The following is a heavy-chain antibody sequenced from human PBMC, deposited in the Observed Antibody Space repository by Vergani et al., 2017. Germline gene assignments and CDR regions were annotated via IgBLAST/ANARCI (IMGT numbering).Heavy chain of an antibody. Sequence: EVQLVESGGGLVQPGGSLRLSCAASGFTFSSYWMSWVRQAPGKGLEWVANIEQDGSKKSYVDSVKGRFTISRDNAKNSLYLQMNSLRVEDTAVYYCARHTTYTDSWGQGTLVTVSS. CDR1: GFTFSSYW. CDR2: IEQDGSKK. CDR3: ARHTTYTDS. J-gene: IGHJ4*02. D-gene: IGHD1-1*01. V-gene: IGHV3-7*01.